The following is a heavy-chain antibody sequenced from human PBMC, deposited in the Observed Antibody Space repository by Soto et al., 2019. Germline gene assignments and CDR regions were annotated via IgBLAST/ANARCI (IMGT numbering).Heavy chain of an antibody. V-gene: IGHV1-69*13. CDR3: ARDPRYYDILTGYQDYYYGMDV. J-gene: IGHJ6*02. CDR1: VGTFSSYA. D-gene: IGHD3-9*01. Sequence: SGKVSCKASVGTFSSYAISWVRQAPGQGLEWMGGIIPIFGTANYAQKFQGRVTITADESTSTAYMELSSLRSEDTAVYYCARDPRYYDILTGYQDYYYGMDVWGQGTTVTVSS. CDR2: IIPIFGTA.